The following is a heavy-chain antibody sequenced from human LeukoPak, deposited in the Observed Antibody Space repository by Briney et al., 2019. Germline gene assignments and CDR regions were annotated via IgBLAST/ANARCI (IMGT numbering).Heavy chain of an antibody. V-gene: IGHV3-30*18. CDR1: GFTFSSYG. CDR2: ISYDGSNK. J-gene: IGHJ6*02. Sequence: GGSLRLYCAASGFTFSSYGMHWVRQAPGKGLEWVAVISYDGSNKYYADSVKGRFTISRDNSKNTLYLQMNSLRAEDTAVYYCAKEGYYYDSSGYNYYYGMDVWGQGTTVTVSS. D-gene: IGHD3-22*01. CDR3: AKEGYYYDSSGYNYYYGMDV.